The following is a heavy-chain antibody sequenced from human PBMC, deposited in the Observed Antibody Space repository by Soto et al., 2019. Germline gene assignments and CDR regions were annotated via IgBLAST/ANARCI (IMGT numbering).Heavy chain of an antibody. CDR3: ARSGRGSNVNFDY. V-gene: IGHV1-8*01. CDR2: MNPESGST. J-gene: IGHJ4*02. Sequence: QVQLVQSEAEVRTPGASVKVSCKASGYSFTSYDINWVRQATGQGPEWMGWMNPESGSTGYVQKFQGRVTMTRNTATSTAYMELSSLRSEDTAVYYCARSGRGSNVNFDYWGQGSLVTVSS. D-gene: IGHD3-10*01. CDR1: GYSFTSYD.